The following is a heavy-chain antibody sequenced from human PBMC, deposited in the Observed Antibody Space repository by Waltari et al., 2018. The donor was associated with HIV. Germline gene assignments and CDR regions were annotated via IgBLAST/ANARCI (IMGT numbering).Heavy chain of an antibody. CDR3: ARGTPRFTMILVDHPDDFDY. V-gene: IGHV1-46*01. D-gene: IGHD3-22*01. CDR1: GYTFINYY. CDR2: INPNDGKT. Sequence: QVQLVQSGAEVRKPGASVKISCKTSGYTFINYYMHWVRQAPGQGLQWMGIINPNDGKTTYTQNFQGRVTMSSDTSTNTVHMEVRNLRSDDTAVFFCARGTPRFTMILVDHPDDFDYWGQGTLVAVSS. J-gene: IGHJ4*02.